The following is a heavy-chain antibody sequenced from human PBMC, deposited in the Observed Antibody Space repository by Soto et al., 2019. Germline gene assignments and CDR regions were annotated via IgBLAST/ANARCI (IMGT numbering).Heavy chain of an antibody. V-gene: IGHV4-61*08. Sequence: QVQLQESGPGLVKASETMSLTCTVSGGSVSSGDYYWSWIRQPPGKGLAWIGNIYYRGSTNYNPPVESRATISVDTSKNQFSLKVSSVTAADTAVYYCASIPVDTSIIYSYSAWGQGNLVSVSS. CDR1: GGSVSSGDYY. J-gene: IGHJ5*02. CDR3: ASIPVDTSIIYSYSA. D-gene: IGHD5-18*01. CDR2: IYYRGST.